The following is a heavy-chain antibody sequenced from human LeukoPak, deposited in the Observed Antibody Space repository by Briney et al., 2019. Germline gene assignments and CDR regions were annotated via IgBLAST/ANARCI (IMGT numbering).Heavy chain of an antibody. CDR3: VRRSGFWSGYYLFDY. V-gene: IGHV4-39*07. J-gene: IGHJ4*02. CDR2: VYYTGST. Sequence: SETLSLTCSVSGGSISSTTYHWGWIRQTPGKGLEWIGSVYYTGSTDYNPSLRSRVTISIDTAKNQFSLKLSSVTAADTAVYYCVRRSGFWSGYYLFDYWGQGALVTVSS. CDR1: GGSISSTTYH. D-gene: IGHD3-3*01.